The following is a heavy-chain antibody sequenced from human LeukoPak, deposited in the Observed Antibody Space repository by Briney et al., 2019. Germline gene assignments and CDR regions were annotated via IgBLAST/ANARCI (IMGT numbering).Heavy chain of an antibody. Sequence: SGPTLVKPTQTLTLTCTFSGFSLSTSGVGVGWIRQPPGKALEWLALIYWDDDKRYSPSLKSRLTITKDTSKNQVVLTMTNIDPVDTATYYCAHGSLWFRDNWFDPWGQGTLVTVSS. CDR2: IYWDDDK. CDR3: AHGSLWFRDNWFDP. D-gene: IGHD3-10*01. J-gene: IGHJ5*02. CDR1: GFSLSTSGVG. V-gene: IGHV2-5*02.